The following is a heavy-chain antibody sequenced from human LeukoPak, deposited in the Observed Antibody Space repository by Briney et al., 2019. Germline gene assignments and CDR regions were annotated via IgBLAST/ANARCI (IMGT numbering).Heavy chain of an antibody. Sequence: SETLSLTCTVSGGSMSSSSYYWGWIRQPPGKGLEWIGSIYSSGSTYYNPSLKSRVTISVDTSKNQFSLKLSSVTAADTAVYYCVRELTYVDYWGQGTLVTVSS. CDR3: VRELTYVDY. V-gene: IGHV4-39*01. CDR2: IYSSGST. J-gene: IGHJ4*02. D-gene: IGHD3-10*01. CDR1: GGSMSSSSYY.